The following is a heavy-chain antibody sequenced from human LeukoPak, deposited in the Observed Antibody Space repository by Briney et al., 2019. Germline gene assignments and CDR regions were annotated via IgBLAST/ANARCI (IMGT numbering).Heavy chain of an antibody. D-gene: IGHD3-16*01. CDR2: IYNSGSN. V-gene: IGHV4-59*01. CDR3: ARDRELGS. J-gene: IGHJ5*02. CDR1: GCSISIYY. Sequence: SETLPLTCIVSGCSISIYYLNWIRQPPGKGLEWIGYIYNSGSNDYNPSLKRRVTISADTSKNQFSLKLTSVTAADTAVYYCARDRELGSWGQGILVTVSS.